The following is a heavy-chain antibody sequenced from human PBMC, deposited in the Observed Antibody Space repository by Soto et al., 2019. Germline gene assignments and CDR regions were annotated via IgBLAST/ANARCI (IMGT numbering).Heavy chain of an antibody. CDR2: INHSGST. Sequence: SETLSLTCAVYGGSFSGYYWSWIRQPPGKGLEWIGEINHSGSTNYNPSLKSRVTISVDTSKNQFSLKLSSVTAADTAVYYCANHPGLHLGELSFPDWGQGTLVTVSS. CDR3: ANHPGLHLGELSFPD. D-gene: IGHD3-16*02. V-gene: IGHV4-34*01. CDR1: GGSFSGYY. J-gene: IGHJ4*02.